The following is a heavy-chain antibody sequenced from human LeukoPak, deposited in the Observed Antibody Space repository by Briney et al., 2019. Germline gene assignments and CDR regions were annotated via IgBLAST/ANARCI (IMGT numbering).Heavy chain of an antibody. V-gene: IGHV4-30-4*01. D-gene: IGHD2-15*01. J-gene: IGHJ4*02. Sequence: SETLSLTCTVTGGSINSGDYYWSWIRQPPGKGLEWIGYSYYSGNTYYNPSLKSRFSISIDTSNNQFSLKLSSVTPADTAVYYCARELGYCSDGSCYSDLFDVWGQGTLVTVSS. CDR3: ARELGYCSDGSCYSDLFDV. CDR1: GGSINSGDYY. CDR2: SYYSGNT.